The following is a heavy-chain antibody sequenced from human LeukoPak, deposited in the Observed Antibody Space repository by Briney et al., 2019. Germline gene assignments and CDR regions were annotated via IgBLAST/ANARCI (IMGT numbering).Heavy chain of an antibody. D-gene: IGHD3-10*01. CDR2: ISYDGSNK. V-gene: IGHV3-30*18. CDR1: GFTFSSYG. J-gene: IGHJ4*02. CDR3: AKLRGSGSSDY. Sequence: QPGGSLRLSCAASGFTFSSYGMHWVRQAPGKGLEWVAVISYDGSNKYYADSVKGRFTISRDNSKNTLYLQMNSLRAEDTAVYYCAKLRGSGSSDYWGQGILVTVSS.